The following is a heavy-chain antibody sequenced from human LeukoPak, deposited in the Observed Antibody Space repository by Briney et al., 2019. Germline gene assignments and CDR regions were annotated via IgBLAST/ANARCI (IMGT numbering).Heavy chain of an antibody. CDR3: AQPTGTDAFDI. J-gene: IGHJ3*02. V-gene: IGHV4-39*01. Sequence: SETLSLTCTVSGGSISSSSYYWGWIRQPPGKGLEWIGNIYYSGSTYYNPSLKSRVTISVDTSKNQFSLKLSSVTAADTAVYYCAQPTGTDAFDIWGQGTMVTVSS. D-gene: IGHD2-8*02. CDR1: GGSISSSSYY. CDR2: IYYSGST.